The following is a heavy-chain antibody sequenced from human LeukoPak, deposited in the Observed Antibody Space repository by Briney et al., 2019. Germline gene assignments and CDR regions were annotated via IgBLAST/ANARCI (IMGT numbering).Heavy chain of an antibody. CDR1: GGSISSGGYS. Sequence: SETLSLTCAVSGGSISSGGYSWSWIRQPPGKGLEWIGYIYHSGSTYYNPSLKSRVTISVDRSKNQFSLKLSSVTAADTAVYYCARTYYDSSGYYYGSVYYFDYWGQGTLVTVSS. CDR2: IYHSGST. CDR3: ARTYYDSSGYYYGSVYYFDY. V-gene: IGHV4-30-2*01. J-gene: IGHJ4*02. D-gene: IGHD3-22*01.